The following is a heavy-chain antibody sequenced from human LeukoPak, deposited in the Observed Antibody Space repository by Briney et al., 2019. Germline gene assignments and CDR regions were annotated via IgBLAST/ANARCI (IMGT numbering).Heavy chain of an antibody. V-gene: IGHV3-48*02. J-gene: IGHJ4*02. CDR3: ARAMRSGYDY. CDR2: ISSSSDAI. CDR1: GFTFSTYG. D-gene: IGHD5-12*01. Sequence: GSLRLSCAASGFTFSTYGMNWVRQAPGKGPEWISCISSSSDAIYYPDSVRGRFTISRDNAKNSLYLQMNSLRDEDTAVYYCARAMRSGYDYWGQGTLVTVSS.